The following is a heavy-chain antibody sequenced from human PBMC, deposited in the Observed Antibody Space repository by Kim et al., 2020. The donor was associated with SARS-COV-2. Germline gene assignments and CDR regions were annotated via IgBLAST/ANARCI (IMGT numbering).Heavy chain of an antibody. D-gene: IGHD4-4*01. CDR1: GYTFKTYP. Sequence: ASVKVSCKASGYTFKTYPIHWLRQAPGQTLESMGWVNAANDQTKYSQKFQGRITISRDTSANTAYMELRSLTTKDTAFYYCVRDMNPTVYDYWGQGTLVT. CDR2: VNAANDQT. J-gene: IGHJ4*02. V-gene: IGHV1-3*01. CDR3: VRDMNPTVYDY.